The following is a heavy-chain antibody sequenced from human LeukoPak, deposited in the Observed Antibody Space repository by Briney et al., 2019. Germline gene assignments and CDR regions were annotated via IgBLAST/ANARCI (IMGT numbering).Heavy chain of an antibody. CDR1: GFTFSSYA. J-gene: IGHJ4*02. CDR2: IWYDGSNK. CDR3: ASLPADSSGIRGDLDY. Sequence: GGSLRLSCAASGFTFSSYAMHWVRQAPGKGLEWVAVIWYDGSNKYYADSVKGRFTISRDHSKNTLSLQMNSLRAEDTAVYYCASLPADSSGIRGDLDYWGQGTLVTVSS. V-gene: IGHV3-33*01. D-gene: IGHD3-22*01.